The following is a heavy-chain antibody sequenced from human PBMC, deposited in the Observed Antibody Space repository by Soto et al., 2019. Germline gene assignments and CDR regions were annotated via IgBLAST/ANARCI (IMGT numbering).Heavy chain of an antibody. J-gene: IGHJ4*02. V-gene: IGHV4-34*01. CDR2: INHSGST. CDR3: ATSFYNFWCAHYFASFDY. D-gene: IGHD3-3*01. Sequence: PSETLSLTCAVYGVSFTGYYWSWIRQPPGKGLEWIGEINHSGSTNYNPSLKSRVTISVDTYKKQFSLKLSSVTAADTAVYYCATSFYNFWCAHYFASFDYWGQETRVTVSS. CDR1: GVSFTGYY.